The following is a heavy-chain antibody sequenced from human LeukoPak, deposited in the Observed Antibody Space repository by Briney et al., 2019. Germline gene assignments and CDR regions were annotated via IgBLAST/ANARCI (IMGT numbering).Heavy chain of an antibody. CDR2: IYYSGST. CDR1: GGSISSSSYY. D-gene: IGHD3-22*01. CDR3: ARSGRGIVVVITTCAFDI. V-gene: IGHV4-39*01. Sequence: SETLSLTCTVSGGSISSSSYYWGWIRQPPGKGLEWIGSIYYSGSTYYNPSLKSRVTISVDTSKNQFSLKLSSVTAADTAVYYCARSGRGIVVVITTCAFDIWGQGTMVTVSS. J-gene: IGHJ3*02.